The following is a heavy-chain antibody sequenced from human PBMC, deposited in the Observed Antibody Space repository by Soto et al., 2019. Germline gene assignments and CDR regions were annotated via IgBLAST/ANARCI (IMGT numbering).Heavy chain of an antibody. V-gene: IGHV3-74*01. CDR2: IKSDGSGT. D-gene: IGHD2-8*01. CDR3: VRGXXXXXXXNGYLGRN. J-gene: IGHJ4*02. CDR1: GFTFSSYW. Sequence: EVQLVESGGGLIQLGGSLRLSCAASGFTFSSYWMHWVRQAPGKGLVWVSRIKSDGSGTYYAGSVEGRFTVSRDNAQNTVYLQMNSLRAEDTAVYYCVRGXXXXXXXNGYLGRNWGQGTLVTVSS.